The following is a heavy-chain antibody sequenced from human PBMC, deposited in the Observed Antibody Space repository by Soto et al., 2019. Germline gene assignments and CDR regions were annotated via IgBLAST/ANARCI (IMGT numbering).Heavy chain of an antibody. Sequence: PGGSLRLSCAASGFTSDKCAMNWVRQAPGKGLEWVSRIVGGGGATYYADSVEGRFTISRDSTNNTLYLQMNSLRVEDTAVYYCARPKDILMDFDYWGQGTLVTVSS. CDR3: ARPKDILMDFDY. CDR2: IVGGGGAT. CDR1: GFTSDKCA. V-gene: IGHV3-23*01. J-gene: IGHJ4*02. D-gene: IGHD3-9*01.